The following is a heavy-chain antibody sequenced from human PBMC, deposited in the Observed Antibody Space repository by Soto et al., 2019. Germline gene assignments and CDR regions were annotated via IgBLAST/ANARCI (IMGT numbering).Heavy chain of an antibody. V-gene: IGHV3-30-3*01. CDR1: GFTFSSYA. CDR2: ISYDGSNK. D-gene: IGHD3-3*01. CDR3: ARDRSVLTIFGVVITNWYFDL. J-gene: IGHJ2*01. Sequence: QVQLVESGGDVVQPGRSLRLSCAASGFTFSSYAMHWVRQAPGKGLEWVAVISYDGSNKYYADSVKGRFTISRDNSKNTLYLQMNSLRAEDTAVYYCARDRSVLTIFGVVITNWYFDLWGRGTLVTVSS.